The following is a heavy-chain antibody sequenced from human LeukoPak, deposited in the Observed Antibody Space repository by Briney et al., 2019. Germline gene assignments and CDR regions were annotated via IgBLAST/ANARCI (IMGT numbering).Heavy chain of an antibody. CDR1: GFTFSNAW. V-gene: IGHV3-15*01. Sequence: GGSLRLSCAASGFTFSNAWMTWVRQAPGKGLEWVGRIKSKTDGGTTDYAAPVKGRFTVSRDDSKNTLYLQMNSLKTEDTAVYYCTTAFWYGSPRDYWGQGTLVTVSS. CDR2: IKSKTDGGTT. CDR3: TTAFWYGSPRDY. J-gene: IGHJ4*02. D-gene: IGHD3-3*01.